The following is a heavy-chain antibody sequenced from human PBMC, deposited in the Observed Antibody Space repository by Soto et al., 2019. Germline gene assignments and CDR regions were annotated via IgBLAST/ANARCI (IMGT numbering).Heavy chain of an antibody. V-gene: IGHV4-34*01. CDR1: GGSFRDYY. CDR3: ARAFLAPLRSYNYYMDV. CDR2: INHSGST. J-gene: IGHJ6*03. Sequence: ASETQSLTCAVYGGSFRDYYWRWIRQPQGKGLEWIGEINHSGSTNYNPSLKSRVTISVDTSKNQFSLKLSSVTAADTAIYYCARAFLAPLRSYNYYMDVRSKGTTVTVSS.